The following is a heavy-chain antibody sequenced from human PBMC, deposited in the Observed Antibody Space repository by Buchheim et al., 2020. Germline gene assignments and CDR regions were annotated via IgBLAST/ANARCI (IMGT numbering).Heavy chain of an antibody. V-gene: IGHV4-61*02. J-gene: IGHJ2*01. D-gene: IGHD6-19*01. CDR3: ARESSGWSGKLWDWYFDL. CDR1: GGSISSGSYY. Sequence: QVQLQESGPGLVKPSQTLSLTCTVSGGSISSGSYYWSWIRQPAGKGLEWIGRIYTGGSTNYNPSLKSRVTISVDTSKNQFSLKLSSVTAADTAVYYCARESSGWSGKLWDWYFDLWGRGTL. CDR2: IYTGGST.